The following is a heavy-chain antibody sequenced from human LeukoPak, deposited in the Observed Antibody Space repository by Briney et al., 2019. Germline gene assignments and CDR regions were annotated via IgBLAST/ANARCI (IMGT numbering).Heavy chain of an antibody. CDR2: ISSSATNI. CDR3: AKGGGKQWLAHFDY. J-gene: IGHJ4*02. CDR1: GFTFSNYY. D-gene: IGHD6-19*01. V-gene: IGHV3-11*01. Sequence: GGSLRLSCAASGFTFSNYYMSWIRQAPGKGLEWISYISSSATNIQYADSVKGRFTISRDNSKNTLYLQMNSLRAEDTAVYYCAKGGGKQWLAHFDYWGQGTLVTVSS.